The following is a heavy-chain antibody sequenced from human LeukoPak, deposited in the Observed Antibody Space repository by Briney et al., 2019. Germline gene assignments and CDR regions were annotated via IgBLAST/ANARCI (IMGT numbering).Heavy chain of an antibody. Sequence: GGSLRLSCAASGLSISNDWMSWVRQAPGKGLEWVARVKSKSAGETTDYAAPVKGRSTISRDDSKNTLYLQMNSLKTEDTAVYYCTLIQGWGSGSYYRDFWGQGTLVTVSS. CDR1: GLSISNDW. CDR3: TLIQGWGSGSYYRDF. D-gene: IGHD3-10*01. J-gene: IGHJ4*02. CDR2: VKSKSAGETT. V-gene: IGHV3-15*01.